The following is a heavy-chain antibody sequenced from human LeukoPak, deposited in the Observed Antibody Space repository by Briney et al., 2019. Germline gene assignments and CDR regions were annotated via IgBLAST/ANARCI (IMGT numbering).Heavy chain of an antibody. CDR2: IIPIFGTA. Sequence: PVKVSCKASGGTFSSYAISWVRQASGQGLEWMGGIIPIFGTANYAQKFQGRVTITADESTSTAYMELSSLRSEDTAVYYCASQLSVVPAAYAFDIWGQGTMVTVSS. V-gene: IGHV1-69*13. D-gene: IGHD2-2*01. CDR1: GGTFSSYA. CDR3: ASQLSVVPAAYAFDI. J-gene: IGHJ3*02.